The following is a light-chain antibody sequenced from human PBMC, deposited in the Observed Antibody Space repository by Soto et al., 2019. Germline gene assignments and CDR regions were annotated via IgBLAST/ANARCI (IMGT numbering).Light chain of an antibody. CDR2: EDS. CDR1: SSDVGSYNL. Sequence: QSVLTQPASVSGSPGQSITISCTGTSSDVGSYNLVSWYQQHPGKAPKLMIYEDSKRPSGVSNRFSGSKSGNTASLTISGLQAEDEADYSCCSYAGSSTYVFGTGAQGHRP. J-gene: IGLJ1*01. V-gene: IGLV2-23*01. CDR3: CSYAGSSTYV.